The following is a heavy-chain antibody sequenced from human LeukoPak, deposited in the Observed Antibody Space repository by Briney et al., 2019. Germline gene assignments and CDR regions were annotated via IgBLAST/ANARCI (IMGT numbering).Heavy chain of an antibody. CDR1: GFTFSSYE. D-gene: IGHD3-22*01. Sequence: GGSLRLSCAASGFTFSSYEMNWVRQAPGKGLEWVSYTSSSGSTIYYADSVKGRFTISRDNAKNSLYLQMNSLRAEDTAVYYCARDAEYYYDSSGYYDYWGQGTLVTVSS. CDR3: ARDAEYYYDSSGYYDY. V-gene: IGHV3-48*03. J-gene: IGHJ4*02. CDR2: TSSSGSTI.